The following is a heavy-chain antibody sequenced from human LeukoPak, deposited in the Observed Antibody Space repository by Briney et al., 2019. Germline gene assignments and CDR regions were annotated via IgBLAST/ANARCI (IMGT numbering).Heavy chain of an antibody. D-gene: IGHD2-8*01. CDR3: ARALRLNPDY. CDR2: INPSGGSP. J-gene: IGHJ4*02. CDR1: GYTFTSYY. Sequence: ASVKVSCKASGYTFTSYYLHWVRQAPGQGLEWMGIINPSGGSPTYAQKIQGRVTMTRDTSTSAVYMELRSLRSDDTAVYYCARALRLNPDYWGQGTLVTVSS. V-gene: IGHV1-46*01.